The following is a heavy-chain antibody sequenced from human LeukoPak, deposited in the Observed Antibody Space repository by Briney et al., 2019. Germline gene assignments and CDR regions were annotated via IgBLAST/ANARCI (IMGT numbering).Heavy chain of an antibody. CDR1: GFTFSSYS. Sequence: GGSLRLSCAASGFTFSSYSMNWVRQAPGKGLEWVSSISSSSSYIYYADSVKGRFTISRDNAKNSLYLQMNSLRAEDTAVYHCASLSSSWPTAWGQGTLVTVSS. D-gene: IGHD6-13*01. CDR2: ISSSSSYI. CDR3: ASLSSSWPTA. V-gene: IGHV3-21*01. J-gene: IGHJ5*02.